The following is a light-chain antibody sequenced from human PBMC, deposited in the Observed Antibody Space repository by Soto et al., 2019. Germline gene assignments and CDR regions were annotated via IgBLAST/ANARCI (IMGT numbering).Light chain of an antibody. V-gene: IGKV3-20*01. J-gene: IGKJ2*01. CDR2: DAS. CDR1: LSVTSNY. CDR3: QQYGSSLYT. Sequence: EIVLTQSPDTLSLSPGERATLSCRASLSVTSNYLAWYQQIPGQAPRLLIYDASRRATCIPDRFSGSGSGTDFTLTISRLEPEDFAVYYCQQYGSSLYTVGQGTKLEIK.